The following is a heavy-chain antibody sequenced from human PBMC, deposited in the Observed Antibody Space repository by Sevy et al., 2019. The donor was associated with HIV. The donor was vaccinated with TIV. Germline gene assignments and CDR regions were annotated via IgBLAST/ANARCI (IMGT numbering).Heavy chain of an antibody. CDR2: IHTDGSSS. V-gene: IGHV3-74*01. Sequence: GGSLRLSCAASGFTLRNYWMHWVRQAPGKGLVSVSYIHTDGSSSYYADYVKGRFTISRDNAQNTLYVQMNSLRAEDTAVYYCARAGIGDFWSGYYGIDHWGQGTLVTVSS. J-gene: IGHJ4*02. CDR1: GFTLRNYW. CDR3: ARAGIGDFWSGYYGIDH. D-gene: IGHD3-3*01.